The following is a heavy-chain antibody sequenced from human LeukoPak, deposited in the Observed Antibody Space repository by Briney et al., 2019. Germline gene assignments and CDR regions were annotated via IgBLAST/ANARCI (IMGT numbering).Heavy chain of an antibody. CDR3: ARVNQQYYYGSGIYRFYYYGMDV. Sequence: GRSLRLSCAASGFTSSSYALHWVRQAPGKGLEWVSVISYDGSNKYYADSVKGRFTISRDNSENTLYLQMNSLRAEDTALYYCARVNQQYYYGSGIYRFYYYGMDVWGQGTTVTVSS. D-gene: IGHD3-10*01. CDR2: ISYDGSNK. V-gene: IGHV3-30-3*01. CDR1: GFTSSSYA. J-gene: IGHJ6*02.